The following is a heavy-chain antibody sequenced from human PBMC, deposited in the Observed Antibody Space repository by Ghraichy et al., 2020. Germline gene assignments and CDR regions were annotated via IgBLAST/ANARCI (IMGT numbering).Heavy chain of an antibody. J-gene: IGHJ4*02. CDR1: GFTFSSYG. Sequence: GALRLSCAASGFTFSSYGMHWVRQAPGKGLEWVAVISYDGSNKYYADSVKGRFTISRDNSKNTLYLQMNSLRAEDTAVYYCAKDKLPLYYDSSGYPDDYWGQGTLVTVSS. V-gene: IGHV3-30*18. CDR3: AKDKLPLYYDSSGYPDDY. D-gene: IGHD3-22*01. CDR2: ISYDGSNK.